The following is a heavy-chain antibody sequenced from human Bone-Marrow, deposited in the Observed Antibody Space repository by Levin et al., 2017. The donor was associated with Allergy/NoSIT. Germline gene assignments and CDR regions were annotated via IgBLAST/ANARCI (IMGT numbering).Heavy chain of an antibody. Sequence: PSETLSLTCTVSGDSIHDSYWTWIRQSPGQGLEWLGHIQTIGSTSYNPSLESRVAISIDTSRKQVSLRLNSVTAADTAVYYCARLTGWFGGACYSDGWLDPWGQGILVTVSS. CDR3: ARLTGWFGGACYSDGWLDP. J-gene: IGHJ5*02. V-gene: IGHV4-4*08. CDR1: GDSIHDSY. D-gene: IGHD2-15*01. CDR2: IQTIGST.